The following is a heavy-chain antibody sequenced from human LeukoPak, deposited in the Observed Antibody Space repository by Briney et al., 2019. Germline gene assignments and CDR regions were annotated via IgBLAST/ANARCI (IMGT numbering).Heavy chain of an antibody. CDR3: ARANSGYYLFDY. J-gene: IGHJ4*02. V-gene: IGHV4-59*01. D-gene: IGHD3-22*01. CDR2: VYYSGSN. CDR1: GGSFSGYY. Sequence: KTSETLSLTCTVSGGSFSGYYWSWIRQPPGKGLEWIGYVYYSGSNNYNPSLKSRVTISVDTSNNQFSLRLSSVTAADTAVYYCARANSGYYLFDYWGQGTLVTVSS.